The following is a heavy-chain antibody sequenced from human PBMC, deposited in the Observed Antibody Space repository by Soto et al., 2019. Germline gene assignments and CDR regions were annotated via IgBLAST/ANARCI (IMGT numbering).Heavy chain of an antibody. D-gene: IGHD5-12*01. CDR3: ARVAPAGYLYGMDV. CDR2: IYYSGST. Sequence: SETLSLTCTVSGGSVSSDSNYWSWIRQPPGKGLEWIGYIYYSGSTNYNPSLKSRVTISVDTSKNQFSLKLSSVTAADTAVYYCARVAPAGYLYGMDVWGQGTTVTVSS. J-gene: IGHJ6*02. V-gene: IGHV4-61*01. CDR1: GGSVSSDSNY.